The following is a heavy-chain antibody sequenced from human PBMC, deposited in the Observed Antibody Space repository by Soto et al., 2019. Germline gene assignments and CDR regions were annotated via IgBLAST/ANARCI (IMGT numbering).Heavy chain of an antibody. Sequence: HGESLKISCQCSGYTFSNFWIGWVRQLPGKGLEWMGIIYPGDHETRYSPSFHGKVTISADKSINTAYLQWNSLEASDTAFYFCARSPRSSPYFDYWGTGALVTVSS. V-gene: IGHV5-51*01. CDR1: GYTFSNFW. D-gene: IGHD6-13*01. CDR3: ARSPRSSPYFDY. CDR2: IYPGDHET. J-gene: IGHJ4*02.